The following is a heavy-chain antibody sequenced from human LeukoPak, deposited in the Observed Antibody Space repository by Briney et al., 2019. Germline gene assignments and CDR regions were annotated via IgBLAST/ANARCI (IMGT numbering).Heavy chain of an antibody. J-gene: IGHJ5*02. Sequence: GGSLRLSCAASGFTFSSYGMSWVRQAPGKGLEWVSAISGSGGSTYYADSVKGRFTISRDNSKNTLYLQMNSLRAEDTAVYYCAKNLYSGSYFWFDPWGQGTLVTVSS. CDR3: AKNLYSGSYFWFDP. CDR2: ISGSGGST. CDR1: GFTFSSYG. D-gene: IGHD1-26*01. V-gene: IGHV3-23*01.